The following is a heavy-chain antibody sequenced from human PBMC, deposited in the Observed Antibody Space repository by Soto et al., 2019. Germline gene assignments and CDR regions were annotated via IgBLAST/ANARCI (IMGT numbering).Heavy chain of an antibody. D-gene: IGHD4-4*01. V-gene: IGHV4-30-2*01. Sequence: QLQLQESGSGLVKPSQTLSLTCAVSGGSISSGGYSWSWIRQPPGKGLEWIGYIYHSGSTYYNPSLKSRVTISVDRSKNQFSLKLSSVTAADTAVYYCATRVTTVTTRLLDAFDIWGQGTMVTVSS. CDR3: ATRVTTVTTRLLDAFDI. CDR2: IYHSGST. J-gene: IGHJ3*02. CDR1: GGSISSGGYS.